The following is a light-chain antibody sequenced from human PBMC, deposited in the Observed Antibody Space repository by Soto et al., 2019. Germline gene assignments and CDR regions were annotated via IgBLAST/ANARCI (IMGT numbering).Light chain of an antibody. CDR3: QSYDSSLRGHV. CDR2: GND. Sequence: QSVLTQPRSVSGAPGQRVTISCTGSSXNIEAAYDVHWYQHLPGTAPKLLIYGNDNRPSGVPDRFSGSKSGTSASLAISGLQAEDEADYYCQSYDSSLRGHVFGSGTKVTVL. V-gene: IGLV1-40*01. CDR1: SXNIEAAYD. J-gene: IGLJ1*01.